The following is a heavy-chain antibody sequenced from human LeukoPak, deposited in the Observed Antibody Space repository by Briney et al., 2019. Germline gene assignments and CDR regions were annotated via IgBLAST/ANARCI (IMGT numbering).Heavy chain of an antibody. CDR3: ARTQGYCSGGSCYGGWGCYYYMDV. D-gene: IGHD2-15*01. CDR2: INHSGST. CDR1: GGSFSGYY. Sequence: SETLSLTCGVYGGSFSGYYWSWIRQPPGKGLEWIGEINHSGSTNYNPSLKSRVTISVDTSKNQFSLKLSSVTAADTAVYYCARTQGYCSGGSCYGGWGCYYYMDVWGKGTTVTVSS. J-gene: IGHJ6*03. V-gene: IGHV4-34*01.